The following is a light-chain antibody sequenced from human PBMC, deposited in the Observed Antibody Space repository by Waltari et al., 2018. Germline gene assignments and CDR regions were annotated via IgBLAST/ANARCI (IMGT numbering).Light chain of an antibody. CDR1: QGIGSY. CDR2: AAS. Sequence: DIQLTQSPSFLSASVGDRVTITCRASQGIGSYLAWYQQKPGKAPTLLIYAASTLQSGVPSRFSGSYSGTEFTLTISSLQPEDFASYFCQQLHSYPRTFGGWTKMEI. CDR3: QQLHSYPRT. J-gene: IGKJ4*01. V-gene: IGKV1-9*01.